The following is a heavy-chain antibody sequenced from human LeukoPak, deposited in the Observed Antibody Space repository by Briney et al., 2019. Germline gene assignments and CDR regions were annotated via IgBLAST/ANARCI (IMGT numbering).Heavy chain of an antibody. CDR2: INPNSGGT. CDR3: ARAFSYYYDSSGYYCLDY. V-gene: IGHV1-2*02. CDR1: GYTFTGYY. D-gene: IGHD3-22*01. J-gene: IGHJ4*02. Sequence: GASVKVSCKASGYTFTGYYMHWVRQAPGQGLEWMGWINPNSGGTNYAQKFQGRVTMTRDTSISTAYMELSRLRSDDTAVYYCARAFSYYYDSSGYYCLDYWGQGTLVTVSS.